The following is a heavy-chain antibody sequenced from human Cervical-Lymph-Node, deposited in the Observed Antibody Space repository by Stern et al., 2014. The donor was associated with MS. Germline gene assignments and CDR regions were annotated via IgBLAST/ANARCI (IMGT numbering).Heavy chain of an antibody. CDR1: GFTFSNFG. V-gene: IGHV3-33*01. CDR3: ARDRVQLWSPAFDY. J-gene: IGHJ4*02. Sequence: VQLVESGGGVVQPGRSLRLSCAASGFTFSNFGMHWLRQAPGKGLEWVAVIWYDGSNKYYADSVKGRFTISRDDSKNTLYLQMNSLRAEDTAVYYCARDRVQLWSPAFDYWGQGTLVTVSS. CDR2: IWYDGSNK. D-gene: IGHD5-18*01.